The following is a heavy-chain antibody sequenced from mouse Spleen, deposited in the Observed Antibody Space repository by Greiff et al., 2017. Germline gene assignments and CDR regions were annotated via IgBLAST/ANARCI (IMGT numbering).Heavy chain of an antibody. CDR1: GFTFSSYA. D-gene: IGHD2-1*01. CDR2: ISSGGST. Sequence: DVKLVESGGGLVKPGGSLKLSCAASGFTFSSYAMSWVRQTPEKRLEWVASISSGGSTYYPDSVKGRFTISRDNARNILYLQMSSLRSEDTAMYYCAREDYGNPYAMDYWGQGTSVTVSS. J-gene: IGHJ4*01. CDR3: AREDYGNPYAMDY. V-gene: IGHV5-6-5*01.